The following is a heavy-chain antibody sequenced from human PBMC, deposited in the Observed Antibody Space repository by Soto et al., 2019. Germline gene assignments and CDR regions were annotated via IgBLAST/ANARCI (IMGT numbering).Heavy chain of an antibody. V-gene: IGHV3-72*01. CDR2: TTNKVNSYTT. CDR1: GFTLSYHY. Sequence: GGSLRLSCAASGFTLSYHYMDWVRQSPGKGLEWVGRTTNKVNSYTTEYAASVEGRFTISRDDLRNSVYLQMNSLTTEDTAVYYCARARPSIPTSPYGVDVWGQGTTVTVSS. CDR3: ARARPSIPTSPYGVDV. D-gene: IGHD2-2*02. J-gene: IGHJ6*02.